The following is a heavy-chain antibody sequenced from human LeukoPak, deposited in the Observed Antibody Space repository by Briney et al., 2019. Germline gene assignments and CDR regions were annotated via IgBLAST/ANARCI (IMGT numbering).Heavy chain of an antibody. CDR1: GYTFTGYY. J-gene: IGHJ6*02. V-gene: IGHV1-46*01. CDR2: INPSGGST. Sequence: ASVKVSCKASGYTFTGYYMHWVRQAPGQGLEWMGIINPSGGSTSYAQKFQDRVSMTRDTSTSTVYMELSSLKSEDTAVYYCAREDVVLVDAVRYYYYGMDVWGQGTTVTVSS. CDR3: AREDVVLVDAVRYYYYGMDV. D-gene: IGHD2-8*01.